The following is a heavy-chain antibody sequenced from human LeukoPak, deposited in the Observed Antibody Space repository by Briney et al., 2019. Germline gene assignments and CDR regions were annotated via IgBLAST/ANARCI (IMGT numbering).Heavy chain of an antibody. CDR1: GGSFSGYY. D-gene: IGHD1-26*01. J-gene: IGHJ3*02. V-gene: IGHV4-34*01. CDR3: ARGRGYYNAFDI. Sequence: SETLSLTCAVYGGSFSGYYWSWIRQPPGKGLEWIGEINHSGSTNYNPSLKSRVTISVDTSKNQFSLKLSSVTAADTAVYYCARGRGYYNAFDIWGQGTMVTVSS. CDR2: INHSGST.